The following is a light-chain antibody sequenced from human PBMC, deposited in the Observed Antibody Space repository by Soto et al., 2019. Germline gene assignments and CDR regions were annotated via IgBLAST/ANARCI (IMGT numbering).Light chain of an antibody. CDR1: QSVSSN. CDR3: QQYGSSPLIT. CDR2: GSS. J-gene: IGKJ5*01. Sequence: IVMTQSTATLSVSPGERSTLSFIASQSVSSNLAWYQQRPGQAPRLLIYGSSTRATGVPARFSGSGSGTDFTLTISRLEPEDFAVYYCQQYGSSPLITFGQGTRLEIK. V-gene: IGKV3-15*01.